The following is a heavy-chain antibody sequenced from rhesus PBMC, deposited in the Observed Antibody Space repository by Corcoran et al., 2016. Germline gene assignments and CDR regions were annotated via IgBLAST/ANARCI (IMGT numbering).Heavy chain of an antibody. CDR2: IDPSESDT. J-gene: IGHJ4*01. Sequence: EVQLVPSGAEVKRPGESLKISCTTSGYSFTSYWISWVRQMPGKGLEWMGAIDPSESDTRYSPSFQGKVTISADKSISTTYLQWSSLKASDSATYYCAKSKAGYSLFDYWGQGVLVTVSS. D-gene: IGHD5-24*01. V-gene: IGHV5-2*01. CDR1: GYSFTSYW. CDR3: AKSKAGYSLFDY.